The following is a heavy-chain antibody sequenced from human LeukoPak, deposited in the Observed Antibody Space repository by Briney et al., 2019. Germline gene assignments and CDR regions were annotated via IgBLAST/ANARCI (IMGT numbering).Heavy chain of an antibody. V-gene: IGHV3-20*01. Sequence: GGSLRLSCAVSGFIFSSYWMHWVRQTPGKGPEWVSLISWKGDTTAYAESVRGRFTISRDNAKNSLYLHMNSLRPEDTAFYHCARHRCSSTTCSFDSWGQGSLVTVSS. D-gene: IGHD2-2*01. CDR3: ARHRCSSTTCSFDS. J-gene: IGHJ4*02. CDR2: ISWKGDTT. CDR1: GFIFSSYW.